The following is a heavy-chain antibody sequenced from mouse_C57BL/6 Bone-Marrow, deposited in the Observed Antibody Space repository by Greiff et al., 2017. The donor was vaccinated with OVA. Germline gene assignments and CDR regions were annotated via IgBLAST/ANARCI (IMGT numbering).Heavy chain of an antibody. V-gene: IGHV1-4*01. Sequence: VQLQQSGAELARPGASVKMSCKASGYTFTSYTMHWVKQRPGQGLEWIGYINPSSGYTKYNQKFKDKATLTADKSSSTAYMQLSSLTSEDSAVYYCERRKGLRREFAYWGQGTLVTVAA. CDR3: ERRKGLRREFAY. D-gene: IGHD2-2*01. J-gene: IGHJ3*01. CDR1: GYTFTSYT. CDR2: INPSSGYT.